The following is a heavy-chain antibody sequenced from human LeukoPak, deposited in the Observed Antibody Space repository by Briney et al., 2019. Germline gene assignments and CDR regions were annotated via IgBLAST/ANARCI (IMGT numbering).Heavy chain of an antibody. Sequence: SETLSLTCTVSGGPISSGSYYWSWIRQPAGKGLEWIGRIYTSGSTNYNPSLKSRVTISVDTSKNQFSLKLSSVTAADTAVYYCASLSGSSHWGQGTLVTVSS. J-gene: IGHJ4*02. CDR3: ASLSGSSH. D-gene: IGHD1-26*01. CDR2: IYTSGST. V-gene: IGHV4-61*02. CDR1: GGPISSGSYY.